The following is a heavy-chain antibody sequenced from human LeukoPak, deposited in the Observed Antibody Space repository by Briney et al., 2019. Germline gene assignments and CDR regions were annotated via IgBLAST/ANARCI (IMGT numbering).Heavy chain of an antibody. J-gene: IGHJ6*03. CDR2: INPNSGGT. Sequence: ASVKVSCKASGGTFSSYYMHWVRQAPGQGLEWMGWINPNSGGTNYAQKFQGRVTMTRDTSISTAYMELSRLRSDDTAVYYCARVESPTYCTNGVCYPPYYYYYMDVWGKGTTVTVSS. CDR1: GGTFSSYY. D-gene: IGHD2-8*01. CDR3: ARVESPTYCTNGVCYPPYYYYYMDV. V-gene: IGHV1-2*02.